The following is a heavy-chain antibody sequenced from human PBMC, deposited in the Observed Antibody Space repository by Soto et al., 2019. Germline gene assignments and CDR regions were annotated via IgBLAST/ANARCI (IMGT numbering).Heavy chain of an antibody. J-gene: IGHJ6*02. CDR2: ITSDGSST. CDR1: GFSFFNYW. Sequence: GGSLRLSCAASGFSFFNYWMHWVRQAPGQGPVWVSHITSDGSSTTYADSVKGRFTISRDNARNTLYLQLNSLRVEDTAVYYCARVAGRCVSTACELYGMDVWGQGTTVTVSS. CDR3: ARVAGRCVSTACELYGMDV. V-gene: IGHV3-74*01. D-gene: IGHD2-2*01.